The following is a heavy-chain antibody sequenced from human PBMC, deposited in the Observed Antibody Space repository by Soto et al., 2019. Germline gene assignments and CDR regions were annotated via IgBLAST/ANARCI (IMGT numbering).Heavy chain of an antibody. CDR2: ISGSGGST. CDR1: GFTFSSYA. Sequence: EVQLLESGGGLVQPGGSLRLSCAASGFTFSSYAMSWVRQAPGKGLEWVSAISGSGGSTYYADSVKGRFTISRDNSKHTLYLQMNSMRAEDTAVYYCAKDLGGSGPYDYWGQGTLVTVSS. D-gene: IGHD3-10*01. CDR3: AKDLGGSGPYDY. V-gene: IGHV3-23*01. J-gene: IGHJ4*02.